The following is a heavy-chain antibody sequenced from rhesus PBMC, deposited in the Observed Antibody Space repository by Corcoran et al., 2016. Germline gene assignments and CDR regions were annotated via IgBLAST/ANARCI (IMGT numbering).Heavy chain of an antibody. CDR2: MGASRART. D-gene: IGHD3-34*01. J-gene: IGHJ3*01. CDR3: ARAAPGVDYAFDV. V-gene: IGHV4S5*01. Sequence: QVQLQESGPGLVKPSEPMSLPCAVSGGSIRGQNWKWIRQPPGKGLDWIGYMGASRARTDYNSSLKTRVTISTATSKNQFSLNLISVTAADTAVYYCARAAPGVDYAFDVWGQGLRVTVSS. CDR1: GGSIRGQN.